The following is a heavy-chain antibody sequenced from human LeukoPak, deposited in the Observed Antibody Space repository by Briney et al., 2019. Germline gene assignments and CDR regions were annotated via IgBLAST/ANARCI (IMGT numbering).Heavy chain of an antibody. D-gene: IGHD3-10*01. V-gene: IGHV1-3*01. J-gene: IGHJ4*02. CDR1: GYSFTTSA. CDR3: ARDQSLGSYPDY. Sequence: ASVKVSCKASGYSFTTSAMHWVRQAPGQRLEWMGWINAGSGDTKYSQKFQGRVTFTRDTSASTAYMDLSSLRFEDTAVYFCARDQSLGSYPDYRRQGTLVTVSS. CDR2: INAGSGDT.